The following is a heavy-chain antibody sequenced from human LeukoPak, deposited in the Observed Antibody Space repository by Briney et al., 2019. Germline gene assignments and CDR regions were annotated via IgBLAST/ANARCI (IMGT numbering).Heavy chain of an antibody. J-gene: IGHJ4*02. CDR2: IHGDYSA. V-gene: IGHV3-53*01. CDR1: GFTVSGNY. Sequence: GGSLRLSCAASGFTVSGNYMGWVRQAPGKGLKWVSVIHGDYSAYCTDSVKGRFTISRDISTNTLHLQMNSLRAEDTAVYYCARGETVGYSVERFWWGQGTLVTVSS. D-gene: IGHD2-15*01. CDR3: ARGETVGYSVERFW.